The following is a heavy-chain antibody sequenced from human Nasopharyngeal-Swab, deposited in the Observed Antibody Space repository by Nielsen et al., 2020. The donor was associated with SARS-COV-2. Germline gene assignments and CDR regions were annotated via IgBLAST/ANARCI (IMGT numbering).Heavy chain of an antibody. D-gene: IGHD2-2*01. CDR2: IIPIFGTA. CDR3: ARDLGCSSTSCYEGNWFDP. J-gene: IGHJ5*02. Sequence: WVRQAPVQGLEWMGGIIPIFGTANYAQKFQGRVTITADESTSTAYMELSSLRSEDTAVYYCARDLGCSSTSCYEGNWFDPWGQGTLVTVSS. V-gene: IGHV1-69*01.